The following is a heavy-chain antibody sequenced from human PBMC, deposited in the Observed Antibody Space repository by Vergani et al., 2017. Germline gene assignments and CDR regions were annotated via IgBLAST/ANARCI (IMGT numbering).Heavy chain of an antibody. CDR1: GYTFSTYG. D-gene: IGHD2/OR15-2a*01. J-gene: IGHJ3*02. V-gene: IGHV1-18*01. Sequence: QVQLVQSGAEVKKPGASVKVSCKASGYTFSTYGISWVRQAPGQGLEWMGWISAYNGNTNYPEKFQGRLTMTTDTSTRTAYMELRSLRSDDTAVYYCARGCASNRCPTRGTFEIWGRGTLVTVSS. CDR2: ISAYNGNT. CDR3: ARGCASNRCPTRGTFEI.